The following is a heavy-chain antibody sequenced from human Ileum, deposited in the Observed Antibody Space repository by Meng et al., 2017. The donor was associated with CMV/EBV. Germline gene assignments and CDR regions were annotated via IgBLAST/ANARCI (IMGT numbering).Heavy chain of an antibody. CDR1: GFTFSSYA. V-gene: IGHV3-7*01. CDR2: IKQDGNEK. CDR3: ARDRMVGDTLYGMDV. D-gene: IGHD2-15*01. Sequence: GESLKISCAASGFTFSSYAMSWVRQAPGKGLEWVANIKQDGNEKYYVDSVKGRFTISRDNAKNSLYLQMNSLRAEDTAVYYCARDRMVGDTLYGMDVWGQGTTVTVSS. J-gene: IGHJ6*02.